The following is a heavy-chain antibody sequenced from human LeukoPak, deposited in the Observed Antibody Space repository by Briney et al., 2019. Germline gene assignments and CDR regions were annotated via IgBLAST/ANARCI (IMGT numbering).Heavy chain of an antibody. CDR3: ARDASGSSTGLIDF. V-gene: IGHV3-21*01. D-gene: IGHD1-26*01. CDR1: EFTLRSYN. J-gene: IGHJ4*02. Sequence: GGSLRLSCAASEFTLRSYNMHWVRQAPGKGLEWVSYISTSSTYIYYADSVKGRFTISRDNAKNSLYLHMDSLRAEDTAVYYCARDASGSSTGLIDFWGQGALVTVSS. CDR2: ISTSSTYI.